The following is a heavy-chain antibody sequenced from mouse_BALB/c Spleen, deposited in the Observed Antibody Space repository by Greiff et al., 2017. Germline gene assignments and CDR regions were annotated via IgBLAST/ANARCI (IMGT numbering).Heavy chain of an antibody. J-gene: IGHJ3*01. Sequence: VQLQQSGAELVKPGASVKLSCKASGYTFTSDYMYWVKQRPGQGLEWIGEINPSNGGTNFNEKFKSKATLTGDKSSRTAYMQLSSLTSEDSAVSYCPRACYDSHERSFASWGPGTLVPVSA. CDR3: PRACYDSHERSFAS. D-gene: IGHD2-4*01. CDR1: GYTFTSDY. CDR2: INPSNGGT. V-gene: IGHV1S81*02.